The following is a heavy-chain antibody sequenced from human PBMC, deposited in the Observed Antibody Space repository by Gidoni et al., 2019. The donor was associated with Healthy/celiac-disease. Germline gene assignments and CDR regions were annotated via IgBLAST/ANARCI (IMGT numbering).Heavy chain of an antibody. D-gene: IGHD1-26*01. J-gene: IGHJ4*02. V-gene: IGHV3-30*04. CDR2: ISIYGINN. Sequence: VQRVESGGGVVPPGRSLRVSCAASGFTVGSCARHWVRQAPGKGLEWVAVISIYGINNYPADTVKGRFTISRYNSKNTLYLQMNSLRAEDTAVYYCAIRKCRWELLSSYFDYWGQGTLVTVSS. CDR1: GFTVGSCA. CDR3: AIRKCRWELLSSYFDY.